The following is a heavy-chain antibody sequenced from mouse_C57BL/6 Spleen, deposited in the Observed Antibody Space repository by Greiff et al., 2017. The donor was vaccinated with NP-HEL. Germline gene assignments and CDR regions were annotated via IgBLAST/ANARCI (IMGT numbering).Heavy chain of an antibody. Sequence: VQLQQSGAELVRPGASVKLSCKASGYTFTDYYINWVKQRPGQGLEWIARIYPGSGNTYYNEKIKGKATLTAEKSSSTAYMQLSSLTSEDSAVYFCARGGAYDGYHFAYWGQGTLVTVSA. CDR3: ARGGAYDGYHFAY. V-gene: IGHV1-76*01. CDR1: GYTFTDYY. CDR2: IYPGSGNT. J-gene: IGHJ3*01. D-gene: IGHD2-3*01.